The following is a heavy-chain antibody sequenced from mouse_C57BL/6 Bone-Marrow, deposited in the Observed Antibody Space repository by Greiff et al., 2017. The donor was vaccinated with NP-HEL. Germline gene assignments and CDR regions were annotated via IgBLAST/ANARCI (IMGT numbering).Heavy chain of an antibody. D-gene: IGHD3-1*01. Sequence: QVQLQQSGPELVKPGASVKISCKASGYAFSSSWMNWVKQRPGKGLEWIGRIYPGDGDTTYNGKFKGKATLTADKSSSTAYMQLSSLTSEDSAVYFCARSGGPRFDYWGQGTTLTVSS. V-gene: IGHV1-82*01. CDR1: GYAFSSSW. J-gene: IGHJ2*01. CDR3: ARSGGPRFDY. CDR2: IYPGDGDT.